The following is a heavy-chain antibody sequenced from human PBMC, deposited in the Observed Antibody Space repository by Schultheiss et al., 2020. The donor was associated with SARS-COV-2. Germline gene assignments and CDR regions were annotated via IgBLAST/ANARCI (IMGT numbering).Heavy chain of an antibody. D-gene: IGHD6-13*01. V-gene: IGHV3-30*03. CDR1: GFTFSSYA. Sequence: GGSLRLSCAASGFTFSSYAMSWVRQAPGKGLEWVAVISYDGSNKYYADSVKGRFTISRDNSKNTLYLQMNSLRAEDTAVYYCARDQALYSSSWYYYYYGMDVWGQGTTVTVSS. J-gene: IGHJ6*02. CDR3: ARDQALYSSSWYYYYYGMDV. CDR2: ISYDGSNK.